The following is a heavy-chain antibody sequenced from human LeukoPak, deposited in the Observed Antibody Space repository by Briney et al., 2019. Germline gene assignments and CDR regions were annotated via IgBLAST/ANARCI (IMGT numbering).Heavy chain of an antibody. V-gene: IGHV3-66*01. Sequence: GGSLRLSCAASGFTVSSNYMSWVRQAPGKGLEWVSTIYSGGSTYYADSVRDRFTISRDNSKNTLYLQMNSLRAEDTAVYYCAKGHATEPQYSSGWYDDFDYWGQGTLVTVSS. CDR2: IYSGGST. J-gene: IGHJ4*02. CDR1: GFTVSSNY. D-gene: IGHD6-19*01. CDR3: AKGHATEPQYSSGWYDDFDY.